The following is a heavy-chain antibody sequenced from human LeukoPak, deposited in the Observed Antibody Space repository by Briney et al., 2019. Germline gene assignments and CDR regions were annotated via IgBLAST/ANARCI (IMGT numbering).Heavy chain of an antibody. V-gene: IGHV3-30*18. CDR1: GFTFSRSA. Sequence: TGGSLRLSCAASGFTFSRSAVHWVRQAPGKGLEWVAVISRDGSNTDYTDSVKGRFTISRDNSKNTLYLQMNSLRAEDTAVYYCAKGSRTPHFYDYVWGSPDWFDPWGQGTLVTVSS. CDR2: ISRDGSNT. D-gene: IGHD3-16*01. CDR3: AKGSRTPHFYDYVWGSPDWFDP. J-gene: IGHJ5*02.